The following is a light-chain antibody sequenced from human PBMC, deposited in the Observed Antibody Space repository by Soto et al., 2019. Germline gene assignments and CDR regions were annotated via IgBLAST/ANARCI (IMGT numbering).Light chain of an antibody. Sequence: DIQMTQSPSSLSASVGDRVTITCRASQSISSYLNWYQQKPGKAPKLLIYDASSLESGVPSRFSGSGSGTEFTLTISSLQPDDFATFYCQQYNTYRMGITFGQGTRLEIK. V-gene: IGKV1-5*01. CDR2: DAS. J-gene: IGKJ5*01. CDR1: QSISSY. CDR3: QQYNTYRMGIT.